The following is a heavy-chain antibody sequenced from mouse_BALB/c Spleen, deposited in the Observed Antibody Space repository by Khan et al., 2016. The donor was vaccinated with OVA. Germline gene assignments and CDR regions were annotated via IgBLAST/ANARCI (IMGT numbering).Heavy chain of an antibody. CDR3: ASWGGGGFAY. V-gene: IGHV1-80*01. J-gene: IGHJ3*01. D-gene: IGHD1-1*02. CDR1: GYSFSRSW. CDR2: SYPGNGDT. Sequence: QVQLQQSGAELVRPGSSVKISCKASGYSFSRSWMNWVKQRPGQGLEWIGQSYPGNGDTNYNEKLKGQVTLTADKSSSTAYMQLSSLTSEDSAVYFGASWGGGGFAYWGHGTLVTVSA.